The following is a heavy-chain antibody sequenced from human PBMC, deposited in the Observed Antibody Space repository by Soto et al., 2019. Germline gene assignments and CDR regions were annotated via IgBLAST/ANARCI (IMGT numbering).Heavy chain of an antibody. Sequence: SETLSLTCAVSGGSISSSNWWSWVRQPPGKGLEWIGEIYHSGSTNYNPSLKSRVTISVDKSKNQFSLKLSSVTAADTAVYYCARIHGDSSGYYYFDYWGQGTLVTVSS. V-gene: IGHV4-4*02. CDR3: ARIHGDSSGYYYFDY. J-gene: IGHJ4*02. D-gene: IGHD3-22*01. CDR1: GGSISSSNW. CDR2: IYHSGST.